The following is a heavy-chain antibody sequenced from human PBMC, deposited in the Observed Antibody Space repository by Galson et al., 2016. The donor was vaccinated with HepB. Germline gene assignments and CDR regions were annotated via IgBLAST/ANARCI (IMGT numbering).Heavy chain of an antibody. V-gene: IGHV4-4*02. CDR1: GGSVSSSNW. CDR2: IYYTGST. CDR3: ARQRAGVPLEETCYYYVDS. D-gene: IGHD2-15*01. Sequence: SETLSLTCTVSGGSVSSSNWWSWVRQPPGKGLEWIGEIYYTGSTNYNPSLKGRVTMSVDKSNNHFSLNLTSVTATDKAVYYCARQRAGVPLEETCYYYVDSWGQGILVTVSS. J-gene: IGHJ4*02.